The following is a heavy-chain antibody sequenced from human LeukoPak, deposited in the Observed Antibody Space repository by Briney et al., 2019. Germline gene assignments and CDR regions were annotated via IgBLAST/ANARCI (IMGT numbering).Heavy chain of an antibody. V-gene: IGHV4-59*08. CDR2: IYYSENT. CDR3: ARGHYDSGGYYYP. J-gene: IGHJ5*02. D-gene: IGHD3-22*01. Sequence: SETLSLTCTVSGGSISSYYWSWIRQPPGQGLEWIGYIYYSENTNYNPSLKSRVTISVDTSKNQFSLKLSSVTAADTAVYYCARGHYDSGGYYYPWGQGTLVTVSS. CDR1: GGSISSYY.